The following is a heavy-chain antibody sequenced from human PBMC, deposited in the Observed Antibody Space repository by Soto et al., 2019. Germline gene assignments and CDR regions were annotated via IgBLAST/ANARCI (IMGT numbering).Heavy chain of an antibody. D-gene: IGHD3-22*01. V-gene: IGHV5-51*01. CDR1: GYSFTSYW. CDR2: IYPGDSDT. J-gene: IGHJ5*02. CDR3: ARTFLNYYDSRNNWFDP. Sequence: PGESLKISCKGSGYSFTSYWIGWARQMPGKGLEWMGIIYPGDSDTRYSPSFQGRVTISADKSISTAYLQWSSLKASDTAMYYCARTFLNYYDSRNNWFDPWGQGTLVTVSS.